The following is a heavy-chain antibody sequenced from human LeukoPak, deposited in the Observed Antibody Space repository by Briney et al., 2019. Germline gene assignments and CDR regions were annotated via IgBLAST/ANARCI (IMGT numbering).Heavy chain of an antibody. V-gene: IGHV4-34*01. J-gene: IGHJ6*02. CDR1: GGSFSGYY. Sequence: SETLSLTCAVYGGSFSGYYWSWIRQPPGKGLEWIGEINHSGSTNYNPSLKSRVTISVDTSKHQFSLKLSSVTAADTAVYYCARGPVVVAATPSYYYGMDVWGQGTTVTVSS. D-gene: IGHD2-15*01. CDR2: INHSGST. CDR3: ARGPVVVAATPSYYYGMDV.